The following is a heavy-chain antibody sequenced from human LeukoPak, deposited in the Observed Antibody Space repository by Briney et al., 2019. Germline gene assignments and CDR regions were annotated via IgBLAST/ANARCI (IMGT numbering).Heavy chain of an antibody. Sequence: PSETLSLTCTVSGGSISSYYWSWIRQPPGKGLEWIGYIYYSGSTNYNPSLKSRVTISVDTSKNQFSLKLSSVTAADTAVYYCARRAAAETRYYYYYYMDVWGKGTTVTISS. CDR3: ARRAAAETRYYYYYYMDV. CDR1: GGSISSYY. CDR2: IYYSGST. D-gene: IGHD6-13*01. V-gene: IGHV4-59*08. J-gene: IGHJ6*03.